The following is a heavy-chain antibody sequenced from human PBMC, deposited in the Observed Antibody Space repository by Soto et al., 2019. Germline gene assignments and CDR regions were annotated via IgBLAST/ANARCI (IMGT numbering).Heavy chain of an antibody. CDR1: GYSFTSYW. Sequence: GESLKISCKGSGYSFTSYWIGWVRQMPGKGLEWMGIIYPGDSDTRYSPSFQGQVTISADKSISTAYLQWSSLKASDTAMYYCARHGLGFGYYYYGMDVWGQGTTVTVSS. CDR2: IYPGDSDT. D-gene: IGHD3-10*01. CDR3: ARHGLGFGYYYYGMDV. J-gene: IGHJ6*02. V-gene: IGHV5-51*01.